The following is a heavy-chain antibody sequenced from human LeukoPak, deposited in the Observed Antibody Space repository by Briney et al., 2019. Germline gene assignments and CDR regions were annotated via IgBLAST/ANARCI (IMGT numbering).Heavy chain of an antibody. CDR1: GYTLTELS. CDR3: ATGLLWFGDRRGRSDY. Sequence: ASVKVSCEVSGYTLTELSMHWVRQAPGKGLEWMGGFDPGDGETIYAQKFQGRVTMTEDTSTDTAYMELSSLRSEDTAVYYCATGLLWFGDRRGRSDYWGQGTLVTVSS. CDR2: FDPGDGET. D-gene: IGHD3-10*01. V-gene: IGHV1-24*01. J-gene: IGHJ4*02.